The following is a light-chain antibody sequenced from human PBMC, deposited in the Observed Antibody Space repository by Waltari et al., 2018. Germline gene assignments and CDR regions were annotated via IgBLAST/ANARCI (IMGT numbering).Light chain of an antibody. CDR2: KVS. V-gene: IGKV2-30*02. CDR1: QSLVHSDGNTY. Sequence: DVVMIQSPLSLSVTLGQAASISCRSSQSLVHSDGNTYLNWFQQRPGQSPRRLFYKVSNRDSGVPDRFSGSESGTDFTLKISRVEAEDVGVYYCMQGTHWPAFTFGGGTKVEIK. J-gene: IGKJ4*01. CDR3: MQGTHWPAFT.